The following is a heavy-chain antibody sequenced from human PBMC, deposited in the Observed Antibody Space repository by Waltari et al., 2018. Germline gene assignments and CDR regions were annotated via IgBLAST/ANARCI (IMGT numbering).Heavy chain of an antibody. CDR1: GGTFSSYA. CDR3: ARALYSSSWYYYYYMDV. V-gene: IGHV1-69*01. CDR2: IIPIFGTT. Sequence: QVQLVQSGAAVKKPGSSVKVSCKASGGTFSSYAISWVRQAPGQGLEWMGGIIPIFGTTNYAQKFQGRVTITADESTSTAYMELSSLRSEDTAVYYCARALYSSSWYYYYYMDVWGKGTTVTVSS. D-gene: IGHD6-13*01. J-gene: IGHJ6*03.